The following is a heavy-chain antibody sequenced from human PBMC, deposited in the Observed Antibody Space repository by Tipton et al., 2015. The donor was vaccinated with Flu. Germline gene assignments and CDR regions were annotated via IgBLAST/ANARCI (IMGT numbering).Heavy chain of an antibody. CDR1: GGSISSGSYY. CDR2: IYTSGST. J-gene: IGHJ4*02. Sequence: TLSLTCTVSGGSISSGSYYWSWIRQPAGKGLEWIGRIYTSGSTNYNPSLKSRVTISVDTSKNQFSLKLSSVTAADTAVYYCAGTGYWGQGTLLTVSS. D-gene: IGHD3-10*01. V-gene: IGHV4-61*02. CDR3: AGTGY.